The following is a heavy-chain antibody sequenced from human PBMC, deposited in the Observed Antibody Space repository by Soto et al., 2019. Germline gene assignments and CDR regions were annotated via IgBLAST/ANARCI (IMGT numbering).Heavy chain of an antibody. V-gene: IGHV3-23*01. Sequence: GGSLRLSCAASVFTFSSYAMSWIRQAPGQGLEWVSAISGSGGRTFYADSVKGRFTISRDKSKNTLLLQMNGLRAEDTAVYYCARAAAAGNYYYYYTMDVWGQGTLVTVSS. CDR2: ISGSGGRT. D-gene: IGHD6-13*01. CDR1: VFTFSSYA. J-gene: IGHJ6*02. CDR3: ARAAAAGNYYYYYTMDV.